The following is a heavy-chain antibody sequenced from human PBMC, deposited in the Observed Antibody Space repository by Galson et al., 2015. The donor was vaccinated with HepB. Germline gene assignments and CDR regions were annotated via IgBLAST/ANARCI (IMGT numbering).Heavy chain of an antibody. J-gene: IGHJ4*02. CDR2: ISGSGGST. Sequence: SLRLSCAASGFTFSSYAMSWVRQAPGKGLEWVSAISGSGGSTYYADSVKGRFTISRDNSKNTLYLQMNSLRAEDTAVYYCARFSGRDGYNFGGDWGQGTLVTVSS. CDR3: ARFSGRDGYNFGGD. V-gene: IGHV3-23*01. D-gene: IGHD5-24*01. CDR1: GFTFSSYA.